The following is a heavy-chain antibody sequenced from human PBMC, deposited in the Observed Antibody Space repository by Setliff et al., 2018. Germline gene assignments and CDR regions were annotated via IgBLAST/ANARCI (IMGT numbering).Heavy chain of an antibody. J-gene: IGHJ4*02. V-gene: IGHV3-11*04. Sequence: GGSLRLSCVASGFTFSDYYMSWIRQAPGKGLEWVSYITSSGSTIYSADSVRGRFTISRDNAKNSLYLQMNSLRVEDTAVYYCAKDQCYGGSCYAPMYSLDYWGQGSLVTVSS. CDR1: GFTFSDYY. CDR2: ITSSGSTI. D-gene: IGHD2-15*01. CDR3: AKDQCYGGSCYAPMYSLDY.